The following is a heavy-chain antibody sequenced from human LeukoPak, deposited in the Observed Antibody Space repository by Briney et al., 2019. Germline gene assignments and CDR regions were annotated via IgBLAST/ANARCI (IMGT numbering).Heavy chain of an antibody. CDR3: ARTEKYCSSTSCYDGGYYYYYMDV. J-gene: IGHJ6*03. D-gene: IGHD2-2*01. V-gene: IGHV1-69*05. CDR2: IIPIFGTA. Sequence: SVKVSCKASGGTFSSYAISWVRQAPRQGLEWMGGIIPIFGTANYAQKFQGRVTITTDESTSTAYMELSSLRSEDTAVYYCARTEKYCSSTSCYDGGYYYYYMDVWGKGTTVTVSS. CDR1: GGTFSSYA.